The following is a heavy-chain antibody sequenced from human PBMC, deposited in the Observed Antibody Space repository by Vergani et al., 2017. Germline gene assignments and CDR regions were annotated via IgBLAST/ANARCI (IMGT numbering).Heavy chain of an antibody. D-gene: IGHD5-18*01. CDR2: IYHSGST. V-gene: IGHV4-4*03. CDR3: ARVGLQLWRTFDI. Sequence: QVQLQESGPGLVKPPGTLSLTCAVSGGSISDPHWWSWVRQSPGKGLEWIGEIYHSGSTNYNPSLQSRVTISVDKPKSQFSLRLTSATAADTAVYYCARVGLQLWRTFDIWGQGTMVTVSS. J-gene: IGHJ3*02. CDR1: GGSISDPHW.